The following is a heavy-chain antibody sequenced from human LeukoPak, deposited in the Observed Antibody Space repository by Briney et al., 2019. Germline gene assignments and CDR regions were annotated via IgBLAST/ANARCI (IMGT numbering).Heavy chain of an antibody. CDR1: RYTFTSYD. D-gene: IGHD6-6*01. V-gene: IGHV1-8*01. CDR3: ARVEYSSSSGYYYYYMDV. Sequence: ASVKVSCKASRYTFTSYDINWVRQATGQGLEWMGWMNPNSGNTGYAQKFQGRVTMTRNTPISTAYMELSSLRSEDTAVYYCARVEYSSSSGYYYYYMDVWGKGTTVTVSS. CDR2: MNPNSGNT. J-gene: IGHJ6*03.